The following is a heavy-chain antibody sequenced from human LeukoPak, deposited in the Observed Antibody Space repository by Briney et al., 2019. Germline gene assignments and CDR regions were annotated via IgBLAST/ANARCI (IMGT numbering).Heavy chain of an antibody. V-gene: IGHV1-69*02. CDR1: GDTFSSYS. Sequence: ASVKVSCKASGDTFSSYSFSWVRQAPGQGLEWMGRIIPILGITNFAQKFQGRVTITADKSASTAFMELSSLRSADTAVYYWARGTRYSSSWFLNWGQGTLVTVSS. CDR3: ARGTRYSSSWFLN. J-gene: IGHJ1*01. CDR2: IIPILGIT. D-gene: IGHD6-13*01.